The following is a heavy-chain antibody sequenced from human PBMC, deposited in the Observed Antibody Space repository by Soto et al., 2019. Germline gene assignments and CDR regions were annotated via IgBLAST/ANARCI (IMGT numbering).Heavy chain of an antibody. D-gene: IGHD2-15*01. CDR2: INPNSGGT. CDR3: AINPVVVVAAFDY. CDR1: RYPFTGYY. J-gene: IGHJ4*02. V-gene: IGHV1-2*02. Sequence: GSVKVSFKACRYPFTGYYMHLVRQAPGQGLEWMGWINPNSGGTNYAQKFQGRVTMTRDTSISTAYMELSRLRSDDTAVYYCAINPVVVVAAFDYWGQGTMVTVSS.